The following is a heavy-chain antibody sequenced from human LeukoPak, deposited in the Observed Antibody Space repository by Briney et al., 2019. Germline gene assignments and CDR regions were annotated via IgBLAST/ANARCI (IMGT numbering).Heavy chain of an antibody. Sequence: PSGTLSLTCTVSGGSISSGDYYWSWIRQPPGKGLEWIGYIYYSGRTYYNPSLQSRVTISVDTSKNQFSLKLNSVTAADTAVYYCARGPIGDDDYWGQGTLVTVSS. CDR1: GGSISSGDYY. CDR2: IYYSGRT. V-gene: IGHV4-30-4*01. J-gene: IGHJ4*02. CDR3: ARGPIGDDDY. D-gene: IGHD3-10*01.